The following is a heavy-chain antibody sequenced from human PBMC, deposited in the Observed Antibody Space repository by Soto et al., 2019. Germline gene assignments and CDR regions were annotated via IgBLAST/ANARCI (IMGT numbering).Heavy chain of an antibody. Sequence: ASVKVSCKASGYTFTSYGISWVRQAPGQGLEWMGWIRAYNGNTNYAQKLQGRVTMTTDTSTSTAYIELRSLRSDDTAVYYCARGAYYDILTGYYNSHWYFDLWGRGTLVTVSS. D-gene: IGHD3-9*01. V-gene: IGHV1-18*01. CDR3: ARGAYYDILTGYYNSHWYFDL. CDR1: GYTFTSYG. CDR2: IRAYNGNT. J-gene: IGHJ2*01.